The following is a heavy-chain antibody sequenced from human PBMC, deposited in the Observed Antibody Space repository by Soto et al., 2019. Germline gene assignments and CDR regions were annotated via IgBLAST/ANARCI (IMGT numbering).Heavy chain of an antibody. J-gene: IGHJ4*02. Sequence: GGSLRLSCAASGFTFSSYWMSWVRQAPGKGLECVANIKQDGSETYYVDSVKGRFTISRDNAKNSLYLQMNSLRAEDTAVYYCARKASGSSSWCYFDYWGQGTLVTVSS. D-gene: IGHD6-13*01. CDR1: GFTFSSYW. CDR2: IKQDGSET. V-gene: IGHV3-7*01. CDR3: ARKASGSSSWCYFDY.